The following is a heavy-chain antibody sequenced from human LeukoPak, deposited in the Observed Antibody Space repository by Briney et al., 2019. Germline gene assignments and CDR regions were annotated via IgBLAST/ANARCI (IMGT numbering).Heavy chain of an antibody. CDR2: FYNRGST. CDR1: GGSITGYF. CDR3: ARGTQGYRFDY. Sequence: SETLSLTCTVSGGSITGYFWTWIRRPPGKGLEWIGFFYNRGSTNYNPSLKSRVTISLDTSRIQFSLKLNSVTAADTAMYYCARGTQGYRFDYWGQGTLVTVST. D-gene: IGHD5-24*01. J-gene: IGHJ4*02. V-gene: IGHV4-59*01.